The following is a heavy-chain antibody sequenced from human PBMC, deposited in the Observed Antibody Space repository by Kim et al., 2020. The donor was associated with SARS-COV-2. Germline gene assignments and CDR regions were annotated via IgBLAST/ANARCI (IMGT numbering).Heavy chain of an antibody. CDR3: ARDEAVVVPAALYGMDV. J-gene: IGHJ6*02. V-gene: IGHV1-18*01. CDR1: GYTFTSYG. CDR2: ISAYNGNT. Sequence: ASVKVSCKASGYTFTSYGISWVRQAPGQGLEWMGWISAYNGNTNYAQKLQGRVTMTTDTSTSTAYMELRSLRSDDTAVYYCARDEAVVVPAALYGMDVWGQGTTVTVSS. D-gene: IGHD2-2*01.